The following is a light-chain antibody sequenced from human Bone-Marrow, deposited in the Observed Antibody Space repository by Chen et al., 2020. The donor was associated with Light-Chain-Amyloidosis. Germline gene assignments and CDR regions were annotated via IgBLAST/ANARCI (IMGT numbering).Light chain of an antibody. Sequence: DIQMTQSPSTLSASVGDRVTITCRASQSISSWLAWYHQKPGKAPKLLIYKASSLESGVPSRFGGSGSRTEFTLTISNQQPDDFATDYCQQYNSYSWTFGQGTRLEIK. J-gene: IGKJ1*01. V-gene: IGKV1-5*03. CDR2: KAS. CDR1: QSISSW. CDR3: QQYNSYSWT.